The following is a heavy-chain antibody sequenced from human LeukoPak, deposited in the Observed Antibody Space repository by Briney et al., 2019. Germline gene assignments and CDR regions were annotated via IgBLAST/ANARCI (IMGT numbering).Heavy chain of an antibody. CDR3: ARHRDYYFDY. V-gene: IGHV4-39*01. Sequence: PSETLSLTCTVSSGSISSSSYYWGWIRQPPGKGLEWIGSIYYSGSTYYNPSLKSRVTISVDTSKNQFSLKLSSVTAADTAVYYCARHRDYYFDYWGQGTLVTVSS. CDR2: IYYSGST. J-gene: IGHJ4*02. CDR1: SGSISSSSYY. D-gene: IGHD3/OR15-3a*01.